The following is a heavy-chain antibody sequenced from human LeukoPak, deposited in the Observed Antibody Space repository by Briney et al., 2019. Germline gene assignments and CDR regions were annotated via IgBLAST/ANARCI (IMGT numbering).Heavy chain of an antibody. CDR1: GGSISSGGFY. CDR2: IYYNGNT. J-gene: IGHJ4*02. Sequence: TLSLTCTVSGGSISSGGFYWSWIRQHPGKGLEWIGYIYYNGNTYYNPSLKSRVSISVDTSKNQFSLRLSSVTAADTAVYYCARGRQFPWYYYDSSGYYNGFDYWGQGTLVTVSS. CDR3: ARGRQFPWYYYDSSGYYNGFDY. V-gene: IGHV4-31*03. D-gene: IGHD3-22*01.